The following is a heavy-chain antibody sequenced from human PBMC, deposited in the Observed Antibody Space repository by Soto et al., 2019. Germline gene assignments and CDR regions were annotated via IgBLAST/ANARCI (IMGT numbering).Heavy chain of an antibody. CDR2: ISYDGSNK. Sequence: QVQLVESGGGVVQPGRSLRLSCAASGFTFSSYAMHWVRQAPGKGLEWVAVISYDGSNKYYADSVKGRFTISRDNSKNTLYLQMNSLRAEDTAVYYCAREGFNGVSAHCSGGSCYAAYFDYWGQGTLVTVSS. J-gene: IGHJ4*02. CDR3: AREGFNGVSAHCSGGSCYAAYFDY. V-gene: IGHV3-30-3*01. CDR1: GFTFSSYA. D-gene: IGHD2-15*01.